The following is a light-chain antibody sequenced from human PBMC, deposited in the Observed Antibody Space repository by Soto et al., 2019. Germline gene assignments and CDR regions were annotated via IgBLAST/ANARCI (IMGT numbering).Light chain of an antibody. CDR3: SSFASSAPLV. J-gene: IGLJ3*02. CDR1: SSDIGYHNR. Sequence: QSALTQPPSVSGSPGQSVTISCTGTSSDIGYHNRVSWYQQPPGTAPKLMIYEVSTRYSGVPDRFSGSKSGNTASLTISGLQAEDEADYYCSSFASSAPLVFGGGTKLTVL. CDR2: EVS. V-gene: IGLV2-18*02.